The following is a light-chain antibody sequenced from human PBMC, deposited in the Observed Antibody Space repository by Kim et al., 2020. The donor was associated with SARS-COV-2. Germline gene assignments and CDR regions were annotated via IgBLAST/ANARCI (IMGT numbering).Light chain of an antibody. Sequence: ASVGDRVTITCRASQSISSYLNWYQQKPEKAPKLLIYAASSLQSGVPSRFSGSVSGTDFTLTISSLQPEDFATYYCQQSYSTPWTFGQGTKVDIK. J-gene: IGKJ1*01. CDR1: QSISSY. V-gene: IGKV1-39*01. CDR3: QQSYSTPWT. CDR2: AAS.